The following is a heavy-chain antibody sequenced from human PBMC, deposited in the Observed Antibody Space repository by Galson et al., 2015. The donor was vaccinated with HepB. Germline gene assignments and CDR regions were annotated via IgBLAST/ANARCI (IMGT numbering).Heavy chain of an antibody. J-gene: IGHJ6*02. CDR1: GYSFSTYA. CDR2: INTKTGNP. D-gene: IGHD3-10*01. Sequence: SVKVSCKASGYSFSTYALHWVRQAPGQGLEWMGWINTKTGNPAYAEGFTGRFVFSLDASVSTVHLQITRLKGEDTAVYYCARDITEALSVLLGESPQLSYYYPGLDVGGQGTTVTVSS. V-gene: IGHV7-4-1*02. CDR3: ARDITEALSVLLGESPQLSYYYPGLDV.